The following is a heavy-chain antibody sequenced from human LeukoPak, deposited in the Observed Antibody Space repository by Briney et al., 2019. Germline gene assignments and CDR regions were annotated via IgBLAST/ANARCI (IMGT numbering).Heavy chain of an antibody. CDR2: ISYSGDST. J-gene: IGHJ3*02. D-gene: IGHD6-19*01. CDR1: GFTFSSYA. CDR3: AKDRGYSSAWYSRDGFDM. Sequence: PGGSLRLSCAASGFTFSSYAMSWVRQAPWKGLEWVSAISYSGDSTFYADSVKGRFTISRDNSQNTLYVQMNSLRAEDTAVYYCAKDRGYSSAWYSRDGFDMWGQGTMVTVSS. V-gene: IGHV3-23*01.